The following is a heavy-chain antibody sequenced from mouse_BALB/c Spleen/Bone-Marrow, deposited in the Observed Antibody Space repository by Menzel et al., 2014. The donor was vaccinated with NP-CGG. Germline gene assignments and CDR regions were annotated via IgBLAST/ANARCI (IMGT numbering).Heavy chain of an antibody. J-gene: IGHJ2*01. V-gene: IGHV14-3*02. D-gene: IGHD2-2*01. CDR3: ASYVYGYYFDY. CDR1: GFNIKDTY. CDR2: IDPANGNT. Sequence: VHVKQSGAELVKPGASVKLSCTASGFNIKDTYMHWVKQRPEQGLEWIGRIDPANGNTKYDPKFQGKATITADTSSNTAYLQLSSLTSEDTAAYYCASYVYGYYFDYWGPVHHSHSLL.